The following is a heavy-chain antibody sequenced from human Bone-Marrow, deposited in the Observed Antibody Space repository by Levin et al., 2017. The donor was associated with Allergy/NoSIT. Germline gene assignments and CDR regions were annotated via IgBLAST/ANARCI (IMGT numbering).Heavy chain of an antibody. CDR3: ARDARAVAGLNWFDP. D-gene: IGHD6-19*01. CDR1: GGTFSSYA. V-gene: IGHV1-69*06. J-gene: IGHJ5*02. Sequence: VASVKVSCKASGGTFSSYAISWVRQAPGQGLEWMGGIIPIFGTANYAQKFQGRVTITADKSTSTAYMELSSLRSEDTAVYYCARDARAVAGLNWFDPWGQGTLVTVSS. CDR2: IIPIFGTA.